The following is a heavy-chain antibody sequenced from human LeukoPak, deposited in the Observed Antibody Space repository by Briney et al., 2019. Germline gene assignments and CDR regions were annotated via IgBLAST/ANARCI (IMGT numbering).Heavy chain of an antibody. V-gene: IGHV4-39*01. CDR2: IYYSGST. J-gene: IGHJ5*02. D-gene: IGHD2-2*01. Sequence: PSETLSLTCTVSGGSISSSSYYWGWIRQPPGKGLEWIGSIYYSGSTYYNPSLKSRVTISVDTSKNQFSLNLTSVAAADTAVYFCARRYCISTSCYAWWFDPWGQGTLVTVSS. CDR1: GGSISSSSYY. CDR3: ARRYCISTSCYAWWFDP.